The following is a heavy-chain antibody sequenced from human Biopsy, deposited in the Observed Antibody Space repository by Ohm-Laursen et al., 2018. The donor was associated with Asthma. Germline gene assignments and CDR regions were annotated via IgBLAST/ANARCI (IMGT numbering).Heavy chain of an antibody. J-gene: IGHJ4*02. CDR2: ITFDGSTQ. D-gene: IGHD6-13*01. V-gene: IGHV3-30-3*01. CDR3: SRDTLGYYFDI. CDR1: GTHFGSYN. Sequence: SLRLSCAASGTHFGSYNMHWARQAPGKGLEWVAVITFDGSTQHYGDSVKGRFTISRDNSKNMLFLQMNSLRAEDTAVYYCSRDTLGYYFDIWGQGTQVTVAS.